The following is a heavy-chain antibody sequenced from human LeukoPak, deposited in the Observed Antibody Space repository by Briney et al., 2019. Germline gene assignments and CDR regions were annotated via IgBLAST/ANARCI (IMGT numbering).Heavy chain of an antibody. Sequence: ASVKVSCKASGYTFTSYGISWVRQAPGQGLEWMGWISAYSGNTIYTQKFQGRLTMTTDTSTTTAYMELRSLRSDDTAVYYCARLELEQRSWFDPWGQGTLVTVSS. CDR1: GYTFTSYG. CDR3: ARLELEQRSWFDP. J-gene: IGHJ5*02. V-gene: IGHV1-18*01. CDR2: ISAYSGNT. D-gene: IGHD1/OR15-1a*01.